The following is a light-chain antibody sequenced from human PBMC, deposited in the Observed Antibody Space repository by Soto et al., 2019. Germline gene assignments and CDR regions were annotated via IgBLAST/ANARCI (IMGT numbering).Light chain of an antibody. CDR2: DNN. CDR3: GAWDSGLNGVL. CDR1: TAKIGNSY. V-gene: IGLV1-51*01. Sequence: QYVLTQPPSMSAAPGQKVTISCSGSTAKIGNSYVSWYQQLPGTVPRLLIYDNNERPSGIPDRFSGSKSGTSATLVITGLQTGDEADYYCGAWDSGLNGVLFGGGTKLTVL. J-gene: IGLJ3*02.